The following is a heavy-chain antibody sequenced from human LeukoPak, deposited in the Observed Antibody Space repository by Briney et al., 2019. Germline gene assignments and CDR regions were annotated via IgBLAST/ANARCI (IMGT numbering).Heavy chain of an antibody. CDR1: GYTFTSYD. V-gene: IGHV1-8*02. CDR2: MNPDTGNT. J-gene: IGHJ4*02. CDR3: ARGRPTNLGGIY. Sequence: GASVKVSCKASGYTFTSYDINWVRQATGQGLEWMGWMNPDTGNTAYAQKFQARVTMTWDTSISTAYMELGSLRSEDTAVYYCARGRPTNLGGIYWGQGTLVTVSS. D-gene: IGHD7-27*01.